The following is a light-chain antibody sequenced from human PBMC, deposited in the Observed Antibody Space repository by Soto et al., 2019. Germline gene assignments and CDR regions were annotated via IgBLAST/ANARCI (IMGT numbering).Light chain of an antibody. J-gene: IGKJ1*01. CDR1: ESVNSY. CDR3: QQYTNWPSWT. Sequence: EKVMTQSPATLSMSPGERATLSCRASESVNSYLAWYQQKPGQAPRLLIYGASTRATGIPARFSGSGSGTEFTLTISSLQSEDFGVDYCQQYTNWPSWTFGQGTKVEIK. V-gene: IGKV3-15*01. CDR2: GAS.